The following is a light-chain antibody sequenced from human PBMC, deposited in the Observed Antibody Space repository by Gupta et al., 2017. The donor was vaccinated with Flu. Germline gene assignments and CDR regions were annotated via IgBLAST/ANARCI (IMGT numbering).Light chain of an antibody. CDR3: SSYAGSNNLV. J-gene: IGLJ3*02. V-gene: IGLV2-8*01. CDR2: EVS. Sequence: SSDVGGYNYVSWYQQHPGKAPKLMIYEVSKRPSGVPDRFSGSKSGNTASLTASGLQAEDEADYYCSSYAGSNNLVFGGGTKLTVL. CDR1: SSDVGGYNY.